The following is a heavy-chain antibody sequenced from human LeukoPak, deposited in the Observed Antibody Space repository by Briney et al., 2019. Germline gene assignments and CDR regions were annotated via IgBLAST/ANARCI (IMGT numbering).Heavy chain of an antibody. CDR1: GFTFNDYA. V-gene: IGHV3-9*01. CDR3: AKDIYYYGSGSYNAFDI. Sequence: GRSLRLSCAASGFTFNDYAMHWVRQAPGRGLERVSGITWKSGSIGYADSVKGRFTISRDNARNSLYLQMNSLRAEDTALYYCAKDIYYYGSGSYNAFDIWGQGTMVTVSS. CDR2: ITWKSGSI. D-gene: IGHD3-10*01. J-gene: IGHJ3*02.